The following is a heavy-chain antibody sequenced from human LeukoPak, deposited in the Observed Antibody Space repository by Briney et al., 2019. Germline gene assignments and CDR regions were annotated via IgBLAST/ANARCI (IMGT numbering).Heavy chain of an antibody. V-gene: IGHV1-2*02. J-gene: IGHJ4*02. D-gene: IGHD2-2*01. Sequence: ASVKVSCKASGGTFSSYAISWVRQAPGQGLEWMGWINPNSGGTNYAQKFQGRVTMTRDTSISTAYMELSRLRFADTAVYYCARDCSSTSCWNYWGQGTLVTVSS. CDR2: INPNSGGT. CDR1: GGTFSSYA. CDR3: ARDCSSTSCWNY.